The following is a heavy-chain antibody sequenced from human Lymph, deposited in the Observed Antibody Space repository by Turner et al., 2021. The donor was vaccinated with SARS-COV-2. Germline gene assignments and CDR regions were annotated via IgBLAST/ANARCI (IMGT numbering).Heavy chain of an antibody. Sequence: QVKLVESGGCVVQPGRSLRLSCAASGFTFSSYAMHWVRQAPGKGLEWVAVISYDGRNKYYTDSVKGRFTISRDNSKNTLYLQMHSLRAEDTAVFYCGRSYSGSYSAYFDYWGQGTLVTVSS. CDR1: GFTFSSYA. D-gene: IGHD1-26*01. J-gene: IGHJ4*02. CDR3: GRSYSGSYSAYFDY. V-gene: IGHV3-30*04. CDR2: ISYDGRNK.